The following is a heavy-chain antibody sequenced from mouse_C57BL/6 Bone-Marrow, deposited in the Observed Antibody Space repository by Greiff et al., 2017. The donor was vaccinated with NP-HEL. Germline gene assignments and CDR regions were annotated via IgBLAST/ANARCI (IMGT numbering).Heavy chain of an antibody. CDR3: ARHGTTVVDY. J-gene: IGHJ2*01. V-gene: IGHV5-6*02. D-gene: IGHD1-1*01. CDR1: GFTFSSYG. Sequence: EVMLVESGGDLVKPGGSLKLSCAASGFTFSSYGMSWVRQTSDKRLEWVATISSGGSYTYYPDSVKGRFTISRDNAKNTLYLQMSSLKSEDTAMYYCARHGTTVVDYWGQGTTLTVSS. CDR2: ISSGGSYT.